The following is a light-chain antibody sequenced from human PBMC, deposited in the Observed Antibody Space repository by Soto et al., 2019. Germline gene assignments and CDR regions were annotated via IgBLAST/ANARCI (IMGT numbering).Light chain of an antibody. V-gene: IGKV1-5*03. CDR1: QSISSW. J-gene: IGKJ1*01. Sequence: DIQMTQSPSTLSASVGDRVTITCRASQSISSWLAWYQQKPGKAPKLLIYKASSLESGVPSRLSGSGSGKEFTLNISSLQPDDFSTYYCLQYNSYSPAFGQGTKVDIK. CDR2: KAS. CDR3: LQYNSYSPA.